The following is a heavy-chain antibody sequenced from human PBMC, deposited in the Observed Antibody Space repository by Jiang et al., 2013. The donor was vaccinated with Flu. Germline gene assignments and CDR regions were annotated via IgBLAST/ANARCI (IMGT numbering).Heavy chain of an antibody. D-gene: IGHD3-10*01. CDR3: AKDKGSYGPPYYGMDV. J-gene: IGHJ6*02. CDR1: GFTFDDYA. CDR2: ISWNSGSI. V-gene: IGHV3-9*01. Sequence: SGFTFDDYAMRLGSGEAPGKGLEWVSGISWNSGSIGYADSVKGRFTISRDNAKNSLYLQMNSLRAEDTALYYCAKDKGSYGPPYYGMDVWGQGTTVTVSS.